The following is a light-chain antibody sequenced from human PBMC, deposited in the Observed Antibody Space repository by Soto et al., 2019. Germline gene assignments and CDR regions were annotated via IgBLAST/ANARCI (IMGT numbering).Light chain of an antibody. V-gene: IGKV3-15*01. CDR2: GAS. CDR1: ERVSTY. CDR3: HQYLNSPQA. J-gene: IGKJ1*01. Sequence: ETVMTQSPATLSVSPGERVTLSCRASERVSTYLAWYQQKPGQAPRLLIYGASARATGIPDRFSGSGSGTEFTLIISNLHPEDFALYYCHQYLNSPQAFGQGTKVEIK.